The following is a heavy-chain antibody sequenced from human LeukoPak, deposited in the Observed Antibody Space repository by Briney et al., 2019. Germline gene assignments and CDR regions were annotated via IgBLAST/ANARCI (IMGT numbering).Heavy chain of an antibody. CDR1: GNYW. CDR3: VSFYETY. CDR2: INSDGSWT. J-gene: IGHJ4*02. V-gene: IGHV3-74*01. D-gene: IGHD2/OR15-2a*01. Sequence: GGSLRLSCAASGNYWMHWVRQVPGKGLVWVSHINSDGSWTSYADPVKGRFTISKDNAKNTVYLQMNSLRAEDTAVYYCVSFYETYWGRGTLVTASS.